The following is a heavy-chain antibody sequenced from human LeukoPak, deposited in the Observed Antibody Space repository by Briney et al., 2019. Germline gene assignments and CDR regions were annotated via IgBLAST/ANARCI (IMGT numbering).Heavy chain of an antibody. CDR3: ARGGSLRYFDWSSSNDAFDI. CDR2: INPNSGGT. V-gene: IGHV1-2*02. D-gene: IGHD3-9*01. CDR1: GYTFTGYY. Sequence: ASVKVSCKASGYTFTGYYMHWVRQAPGQGLEWMGWINPNSGGTNYAQKFQGGVTMTRDTSISTAYMELSRLRSDDTAVYYCARGGSLRYFDWSSSNDAFDIWGQGTMVTVSS. J-gene: IGHJ3*02.